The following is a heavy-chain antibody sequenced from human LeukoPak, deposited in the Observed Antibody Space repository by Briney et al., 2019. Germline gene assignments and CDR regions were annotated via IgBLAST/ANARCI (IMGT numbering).Heavy chain of an antibody. Sequence: GGSLRLSCAASGFTFSRYGMHWVRQAPGKGLEWVAVISYDGRNKYYADSVKGRFTISRDNSKNTLYLQMNSLRAEDTAVYYCAKALEYYYDSSPMDVWGKGTTVTVSS. CDR3: AKALEYYYDSSPMDV. V-gene: IGHV3-30*18. J-gene: IGHJ6*03. D-gene: IGHD3-22*01. CDR2: ISYDGRNK. CDR1: GFTFSRYG.